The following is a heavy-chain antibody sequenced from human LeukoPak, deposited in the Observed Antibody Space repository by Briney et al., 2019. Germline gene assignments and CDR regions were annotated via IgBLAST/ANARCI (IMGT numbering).Heavy chain of an antibody. Sequence: GGSLRLSCAASGFTFSSYEMNWVRQAPGKGLAWVSYISSSGTTIYYADSVKGRFTISRDNAKNSLYLQMNSLRAEDTAVYYCARVGVVVAATGNLWFGPWGQGTLVTVSS. CDR1: GFTFSSYE. D-gene: IGHD2-15*01. V-gene: IGHV3-48*03. CDR2: ISSSGTTI. CDR3: ARVGVVVAATGNLWFGP. J-gene: IGHJ5*02.